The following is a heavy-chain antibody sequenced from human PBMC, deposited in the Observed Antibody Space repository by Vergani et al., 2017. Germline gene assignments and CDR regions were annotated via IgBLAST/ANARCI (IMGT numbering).Heavy chain of an antibody. D-gene: IGHD5-24*01. CDR3: SRSQMAINDFDL. Sequence: HAQLGQSDSEVKKPGDSVTLSCKTSGYTFVNHPITWVRQAPGQGIEWMGWISPYNHKTLYSQKVEGRVTMTSDTSSSTVFLELRRLTSDDTAIYYCSRSQMAINDFDLWGRGTLVTVSS. J-gene: IGHJ4*02. V-gene: IGHV1-18*04. CDR1: GYTFVNHP. CDR2: ISPYNHKT.